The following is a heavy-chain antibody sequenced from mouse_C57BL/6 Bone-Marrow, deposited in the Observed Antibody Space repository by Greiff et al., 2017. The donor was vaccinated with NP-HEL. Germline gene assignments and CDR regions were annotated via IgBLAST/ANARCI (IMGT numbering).Heavy chain of an antibody. D-gene: IGHD2-1*01. Sequence: QVQLQQSGPELVKPGASVKISCKASGYAFSSSWMNWVKQRPGKGLEWIGRIYPGDGDTNYNGKFKGKATLTADKSSSTAYMQLSSLTSEDSAVYFCARSLYPTDYWGQGTTLTVSS. CDR1: GYAFSSSW. CDR3: ARSLYPTDY. CDR2: IYPGDGDT. J-gene: IGHJ2*01. V-gene: IGHV1-82*01.